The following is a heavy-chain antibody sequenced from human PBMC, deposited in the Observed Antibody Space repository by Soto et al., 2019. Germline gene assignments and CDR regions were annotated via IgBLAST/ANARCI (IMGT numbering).Heavy chain of an antibody. CDR1: GYTLTELS. CDR3: ARAHQYVWEPPHRYYCDY. CDR2: FDPEDGNT. V-gene: IGHV1-24*01. J-gene: IGHJ4*02. Sequence: ASVKVSCKVSGYTLTELSMHWVRQAPGKGLEWMGGFDPEDGNTNYAQKFQGRVTMTADTSTDTAYMELRSLRSDDTAVYYCARAHQYVWEPPHRYYCDYRGQGTLVPVSS. D-gene: IGHD1-26*01.